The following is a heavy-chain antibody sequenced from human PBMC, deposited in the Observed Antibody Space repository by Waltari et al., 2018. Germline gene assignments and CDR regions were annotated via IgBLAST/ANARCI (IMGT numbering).Heavy chain of an antibody. CDR1: GFTFHTCW. Sequence: EVQLMESGGYLVQPGGSLRPSCVVYGFTFHTCWMNWVRQAPGKGLVWVSRINNEGTYTTYADSVKGRFTISRDNAKNTLYLQMNSLRVEDTAVYYCGGGGLDGAAYWGQGTLVNVSS. V-gene: IGHV3-74*01. CDR3: GGGGLDGAAY. CDR2: INNEGTYT. J-gene: IGHJ4*02. D-gene: IGHD3-16*01.